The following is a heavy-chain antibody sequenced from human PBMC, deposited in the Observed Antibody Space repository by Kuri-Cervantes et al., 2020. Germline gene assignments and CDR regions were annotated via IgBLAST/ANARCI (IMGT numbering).Heavy chain of an antibody. J-gene: IGHJ4*02. Sequence: SETLSLTCTVPGGSISSGGYYWSWIRQHPGKGLEWIGYIYYSGSTYYNPSLKSRVTISVDTSKNQFSLKLSSVTAADTAVYYCARGDSGYDLPPDYWGQGTLVTVSS. CDR2: IYYSGST. CDR3: ARGDSGYDLPPDY. CDR1: GGSISSGGYY. D-gene: IGHD5-12*01. V-gene: IGHV4-31*03.